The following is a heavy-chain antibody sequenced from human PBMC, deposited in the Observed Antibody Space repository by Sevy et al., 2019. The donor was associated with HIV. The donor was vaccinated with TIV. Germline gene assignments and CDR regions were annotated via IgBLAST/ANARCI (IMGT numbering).Heavy chain of an antibody. V-gene: IGHV3-21*01. CDR2: ISSSSSYI. CDR3: ARDLNDDFWSGYYFDY. J-gene: IGHJ4*02. CDR1: GFTFSSYS. D-gene: IGHD3-3*01. Sequence: GGSLRLSCAASGFTFSSYSMNWVRQAPGKGLEWVSSISSSSSYIYYADSVKGRFTISRGNAKNSLYLQMNSLRAEDMAVYYCARDLNDDFWSGYYFDYWGQGTLVTVSS.